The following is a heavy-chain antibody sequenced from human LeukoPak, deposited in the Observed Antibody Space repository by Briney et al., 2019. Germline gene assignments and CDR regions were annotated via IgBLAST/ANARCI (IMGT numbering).Heavy chain of an antibody. V-gene: IGHV4-31*03. Sequence: SETLSLTCSVSGGSISSGGNYWSWLRQLPGKGLEWIGYIYYVGNTNYNPSLKSRLSMSVDTSKNQFSLSLTSVTAAHTAVYYCARVEVIGSTRYFDYWGQGAMVSVSS. D-gene: IGHD3-16*02. J-gene: IGHJ4*02. CDR1: GGSISSGGNY. CDR3: ARVEVIGSTRYFDY. CDR2: IYYVGNT.